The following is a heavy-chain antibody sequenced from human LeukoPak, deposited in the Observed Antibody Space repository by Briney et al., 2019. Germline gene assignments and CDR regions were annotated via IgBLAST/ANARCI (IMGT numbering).Heavy chain of an antibody. CDR3: AKGSSGWYRDGLDY. CDR1: GFTFDVYA. V-gene: IGHV3-9*01. Sequence: PGGSLRLSCAASGFTFDVYAMHWSRQAPGKGLEGVSGISWNSGSIGYADSVKGRFTISRDNAKNSLYLQMNSLRAEDTALYYCAKGSSGWYRDGLDYWGQGTLVTVSS. J-gene: IGHJ4*02. CDR2: ISWNSGSI. D-gene: IGHD6-19*01.